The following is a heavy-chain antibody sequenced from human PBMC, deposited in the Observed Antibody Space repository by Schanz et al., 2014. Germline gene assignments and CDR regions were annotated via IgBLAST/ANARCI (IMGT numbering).Heavy chain of an antibody. Sequence: EVQLVESGGGVVQPGRSLRLSCAGSGFTFDDYTMHWVRQPPGKGLEWVSLVTWDGGYTYYADSVKGRFTISRDNSKNSLYLQMDSLRSEDTALYYCAKNRAGGYESFLDSWGQGTLVTVSS. V-gene: IGHV3-43*01. CDR1: GFTFDDYT. CDR3: AKNRAGGYESFLDS. D-gene: IGHD5-12*01. J-gene: IGHJ4*02. CDR2: VTWDGGYT.